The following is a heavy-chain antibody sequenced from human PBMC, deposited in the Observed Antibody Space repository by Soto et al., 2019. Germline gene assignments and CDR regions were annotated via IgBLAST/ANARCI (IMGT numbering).Heavy chain of an antibody. D-gene: IGHD3-10*01. V-gene: IGHV4-59*01. CDR1: GGSISSYY. CDR3: ARRYGGAFDI. J-gene: IGHJ3*02. CDR2: IYYSGSP. Sequence: SETLSLTCTVSGGSISSYYWSWIRQPPGKGLEWIGYIYYSGSPNYNPSLKSRVTISVDTSKNQFSLKLSSVTAADTAVYYCARRYGGAFDIWGQGTMVTVSS.